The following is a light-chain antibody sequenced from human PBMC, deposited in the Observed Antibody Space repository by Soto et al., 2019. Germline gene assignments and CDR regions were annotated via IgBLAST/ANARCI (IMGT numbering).Light chain of an antibody. V-gene: IGLV2-11*01. J-gene: IGLJ3*02. Sequence: QSALTQPRSVSGSPGRSVTISCTGTSNDVGGYNYVSWFQQHPGKVPKLMVYDVSYRPSGVPDRFSGSKSGNTASLTISGLQADDEGDYYCCSYAGTYWVFGGGTNLTVL. CDR3: CSYAGTYWV. CDR1: SNDVGGYNY. CDR2: DVS.